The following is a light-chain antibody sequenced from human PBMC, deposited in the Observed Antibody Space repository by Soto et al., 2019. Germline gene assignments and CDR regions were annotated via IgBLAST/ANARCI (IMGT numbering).Light chain of an antibody. CDR2: EVG. J-gene: IGLJ2*01. CDR1: SSDVGGYDY. V-gene: IGLV2-14*01. Sequence: QSALTQPASVSGSPGQSITISCTGTSSDVGGYDYVSWYQHHPGKAPKLLIFEVGNRPSGVSNRFSGSKSGNTASLTISGLQAEDEADYYCSSHRSDITVVFGGGTKLTVL. CDR3: SSHRSDITVV.